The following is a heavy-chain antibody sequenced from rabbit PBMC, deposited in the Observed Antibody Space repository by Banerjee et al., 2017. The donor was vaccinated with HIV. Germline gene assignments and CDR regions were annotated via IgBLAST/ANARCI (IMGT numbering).Heavy chain of an antibody. CDR3: ARYNVVAGLL. J-gene: IGHJ6*01. D-gene: IGHD4-1*01. CDR1: GFSFSSSYY. Sequence: QSLEESGGDLVKPGASLTLTCIASGFSFSSSYYMCWVRQAPGKGLEWIACIYAGSSGSTYYASWAKGRFTISKTSSTTVTLQMTSLTAADTATYFCARYNVVAGLLWGPGTLVTVS. CDR2: IYAGSSGST. V-gene: IGHV1S40*01.